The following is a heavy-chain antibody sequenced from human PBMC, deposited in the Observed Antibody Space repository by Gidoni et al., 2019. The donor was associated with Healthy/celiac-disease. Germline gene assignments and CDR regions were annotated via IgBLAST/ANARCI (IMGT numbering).Heavy chain of an antibody. CDR1: GFTFSSYS. CDR3: AREERRTAMVLPPTDY. Sequence: EVQLVASGGGLVKPGGSLRLSCAASGFTFSSYSMNWVRQAPGKGRGWVSSISSSSSYIYYADSVKGRFTISRDNAKNSLYLQMNSLRAEDTAVYYCAREERRTAMVLPPTDYWGQGTLVTVSS. J-gene: IGHJ4*02. CDR2: ISSSSSYI. D-gene: IGHD5-18*01. V-gene: IGHV3-21*01.